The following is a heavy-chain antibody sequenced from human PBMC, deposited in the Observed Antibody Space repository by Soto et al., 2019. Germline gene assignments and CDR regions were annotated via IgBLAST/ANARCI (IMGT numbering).Heavy chain of an antibody. CDR2: INAGNGNT. D-gene: IGHD5-12*01. Sequence: ASVKVSCKASGYTFTIYAMHWVRQAPGQRPEWLGWINAGNGNTKYSQKFQGRVTITRDTSASTAYMDLSSLRSEDTAVYYCARDRMTYSGFDGDAFDIWGQGTMVTVSS. J-gene: IGHJ3*02. V-gene: IGHV1-3*01. CDR3: ARDRMTYSGFDGDAFDI. CDR1: GYTFTIYA.